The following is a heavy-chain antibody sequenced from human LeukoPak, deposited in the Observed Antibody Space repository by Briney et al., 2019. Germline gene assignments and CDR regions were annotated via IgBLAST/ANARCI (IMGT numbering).Heavy chain of an antibody. J-gene: IGHJ4*02. CDR3: AKFLGGLNDPFDY. CDR2: ISGSAGST. Sequence: GGSLTLSRVATAFTFSTYSMTWVRQAPGKGLEWVSGISGSAGSTYYADSVKGRFTISRDNSKNTLYLQINSLRAEDTAVYYCAKFLGGLNDPFDYWGQGTLVTVSS. CDR1: AFTFSTYS. D-gene: IGHD3-10*01. V-gene: IGHV3-23*01.